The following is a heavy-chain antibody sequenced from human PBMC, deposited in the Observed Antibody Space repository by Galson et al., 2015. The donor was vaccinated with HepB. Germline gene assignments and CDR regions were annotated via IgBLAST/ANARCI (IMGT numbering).Heavy chain of an antibody. CDR2: IYYSGST. D-gene: IGHD3-22*01. CDR1: GGSISSGGYY. J-gene: IGHJ3*02. Sequence: TVSGGSISSGGYYWSWIRQHPGKGLEWIGYIYYSGSTYYNPSLKSRVTISVDTSKNQFSLKLSSVTAADTAVYYCAVIRITMTSFYAFDIWGQGTMVTVSS. V-gene: IGHV4-31*02. CDR3: AVIRITMTSFYAFDI.